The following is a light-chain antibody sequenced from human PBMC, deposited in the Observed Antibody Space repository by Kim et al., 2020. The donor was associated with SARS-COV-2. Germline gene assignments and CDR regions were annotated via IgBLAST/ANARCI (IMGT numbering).Light chain of an antibody. V-gene: IGLV2-14*01. CDR2: EVS. Sequence: QSTTNSCPETSSDVGGYKYISWYKQHPGKAPKLVIYEVSNRPSGVSNRFSGSKSGNTASLTISGLQAEDEADYYCSSYIRGSTNYVFGTGTKVTVL. J-gene: IGLJ1*01. CDR3: SSYIRGSTNYV. CDR1: SSDVGGYKY.